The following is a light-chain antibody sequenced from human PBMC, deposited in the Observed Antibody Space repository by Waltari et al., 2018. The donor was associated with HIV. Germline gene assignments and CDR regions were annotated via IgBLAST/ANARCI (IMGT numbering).Light chain of an antibody. V-gene: IGLV2-11*01. CDR3: CSYAGRFTYV. CDR2: DVN. J-gene: IGLJ1*01. Sequence: QSALTQPRSVSGSPGQSVPISCTGTTVGNYVFVSWYQQYPGKAPKVLIYDVNKRPSGVPDRFSGSKSFNTASLTISGLQPEDEADYFCCSYAGRFTYVFGTGTKVTVL. CDR1: TVGNYVF.